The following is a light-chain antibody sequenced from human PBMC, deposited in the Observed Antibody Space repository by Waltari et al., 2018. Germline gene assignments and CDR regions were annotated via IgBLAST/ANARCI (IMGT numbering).Light chain of an antibody. Sequence: NFILTQTHSVSESPGKTVTISCTRSSGSIGSSYVPWYQQRPGSAPTTVIYEDYQRPSEVPERFSGSIDSSSNSAYVTISGLKPEDEADYYCQSYDNDNVVFGGGTRLTVL. V-gene: IGLV6-57*03. CDR3: QSYDNDNVV. CDR2: EDY. CDR1: SGSIGSSY. J-gene: IGLJ3*02.